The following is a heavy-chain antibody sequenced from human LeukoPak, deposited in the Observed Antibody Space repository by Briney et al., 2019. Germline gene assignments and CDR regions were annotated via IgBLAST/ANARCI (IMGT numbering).Heavy chain of an antibody. J-gene: IGHJ3*02. CDR2: IIPIFGTA. CDR3: ARRTGEAFDI. D-gene: IGHD7-27*01. V-gene: IGHV1-69*06. Sequence: ASVKVSCKASGYTFTGYYMHWVRQAPGQGLEWMGGIIPIFGTANYAQKFQGRVTITADKSTSTAYMELSSLRSEDTAVYYCARRTGEAFDIWGQGTMVTVSS. CDR1: GYTFTGYY.